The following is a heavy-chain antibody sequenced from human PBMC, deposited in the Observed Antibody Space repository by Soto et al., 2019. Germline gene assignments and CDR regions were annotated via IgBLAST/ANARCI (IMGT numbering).Heavy chain of an antibody. CDR1: GYSFTTYG. Sequence: QVQLVQSGAEVRQPGASVKVSCKASGYSFTTYGMSCVRQAPGQGLEYMGWINGYGHGAKYVQRFQGRFSMTTDTSTNTVYMDLRSLTSDDTAVYYCVRDLNGDFYYWGQGTVVIVSP. V-gene: IGHV1-18*01. CDR2: INGYGHGA. CDR3: VRDLNGDFYY. J-gene: IGHJ4*02. D-gene: IGHD3-10*01.